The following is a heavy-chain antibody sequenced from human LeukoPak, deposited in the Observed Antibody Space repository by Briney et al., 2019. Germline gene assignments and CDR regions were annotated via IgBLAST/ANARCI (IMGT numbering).Heavy chain of an antibody. CDR3: ARDRWGTMVRGVLDY. Sequence: GGSLILSCAASGFTFSSYSMNWVRQAPGKGLEWVSSISSSSSYIYYADSVKGRFTISRDNAKNSLYLQMNSLRAEDTAVYYCARDRWGTMVRGVLDYWGQGTLVTVSS. J-gene: IGHJ4*02. CDR2: ISSSSSYI. V-gene: IGHV3-21*01. CDR1: GFTFSSYS. D-gene: IGHD3-10*01.